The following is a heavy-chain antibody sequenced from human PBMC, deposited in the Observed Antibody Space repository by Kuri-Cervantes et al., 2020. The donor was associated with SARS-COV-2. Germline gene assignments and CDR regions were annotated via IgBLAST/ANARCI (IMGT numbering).Heavy chain of an antibody. Sequence: GGPLRLPCAASGFTFSSYPMSWVRQSPGMGLEWVSSISDNGDTTYYTDPVKGRFTIPRDNSKNTLYLQMNSLRAEDTAVDYCVGEMATTGENGGFDYWGQGTLVTVSS. CDR2: ISDNGDTT. J-gene: IGHJ4*02. CDR3: VGEMATTGENGGFDY. CDR1: GFTFSSYP. V-gene: IGHV3-23*01. D-gene: IGHD5-24*01.